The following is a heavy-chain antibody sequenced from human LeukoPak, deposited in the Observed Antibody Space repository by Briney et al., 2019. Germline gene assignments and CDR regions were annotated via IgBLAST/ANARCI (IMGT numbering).Heavy chain of an antibody. D-gene: IGHD3-10*01. V-gene: IGHV3-21*04. CDR2: IRSRNNYI. J-gene: IGHJ4*02. CDR3: AKDGKLLWFGEFSDY. CDR1: AFNFSGYT. Sequence: GGSLRLSCAASAFNFSGYTMNWVRQAPGKGLEWISSIRSRNNYITYAASVEGRFTISRDNAKNSLYLQMNSLRAEDTAVYYCAKDGKLLWFGEFSDYWGQGTLVTVSS.